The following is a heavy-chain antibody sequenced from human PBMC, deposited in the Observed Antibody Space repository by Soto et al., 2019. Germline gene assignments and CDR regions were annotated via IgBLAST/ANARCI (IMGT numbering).Heavy chain of an antibody. V-gene: IGHV1-3*01. D-gene: IGHD3-3*01. CDR1: GYTFTSYA. J-gene: IGHJ6*02. Sequence: GASVKVSCKASGYTFTSYAMHWVRQAPGQRLEWMGWNNAGNGNTKYSQKFQVRVTMTRDTSTSTAYMELSRLRSDDTAVYYCAREYFDFWCGYLGQRDYYYGMAVWGRGTTVTVSS. CDR3: AREYFDFWCGYLGQRDYYYGMAV. CDR2: NNAGNGNT.